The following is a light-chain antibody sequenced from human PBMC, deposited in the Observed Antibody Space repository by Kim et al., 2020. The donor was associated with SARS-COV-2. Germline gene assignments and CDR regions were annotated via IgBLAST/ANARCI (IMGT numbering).Light chain of an antibody. V-gene: IGLV1-40*01. CDR3: QSYDSSLSALI. Sequence: TMSFTRRKSKLWTGDDVDWVPALPGTAPKLLIYGNLKRPSGVPDRFSCYKSGTSASLSISGLQAEDGADYYCQSYDSSLSALIFGGGTQLTVL. CDR2: GNL. J-gene: IGLJ2*01. CDR1: KSKLWTGDD.